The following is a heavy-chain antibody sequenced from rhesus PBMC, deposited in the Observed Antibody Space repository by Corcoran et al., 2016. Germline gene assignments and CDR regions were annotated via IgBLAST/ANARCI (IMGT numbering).Heavy chain of an antibody. CDR3: TRGREYCSGIYCYQGGFDY. CDR1: GYTFTSYY. Sequence: QVQLVQSGAEIKQPGASVKLSCKASGYTFTSYYMHWVRHAPGQGLEWIGMISPSNGNKGYAQNFQGRVTITTDPSTSTGYMELSSLRSEDTAVYYCTRGREYCSGIYCYQGGFDYWGQGVLVTVSS. J-gene: IGHJ4*01. CDR2: ISPSNGNK. V-gene: IGHV1-180*01. D-gene: IGHD2-27*01.